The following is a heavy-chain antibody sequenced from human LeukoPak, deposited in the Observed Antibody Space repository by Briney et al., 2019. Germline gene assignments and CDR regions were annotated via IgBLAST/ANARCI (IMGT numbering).Heavy chain of an antibody. CDR1: GFTFSNAW. CDR3: TSNWLWLFTRFDY. CDR2: IKSKTDGGTT. J-gene: IGHJ4*02. Sequence: GGSLRLSCAASGFTFSNAWMSWVRQAPGKGLEWVGRIKSKTDGGTTDYAAPVKGRFTISRDDSKNTLYLQMNSLKTEDTAVYYCTSNWLWLFTRFDYWGQGTLVTVSS. D-gene: IGHD1-1*01. V-gene: IGHV3-15*01.